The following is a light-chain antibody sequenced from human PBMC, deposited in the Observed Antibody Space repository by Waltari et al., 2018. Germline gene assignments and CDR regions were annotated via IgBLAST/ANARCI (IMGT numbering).Light chain of an antibody. CDR2: GAS. Sequence: EIVMTQSPTTLSVSPGEGATLSCRASQSVSQSLAWYQHKPGQAPRLLIYGASTRAPGVPARFSGSGSGTEFTLTISSLQSEDFAVYYCQQCDNWPRTFGQGTRLEIK. V-gene: IGKV3-15*01. CDR3: QQCDNWPRT. CDR1: QSVSQS. J-gene: IGKJ2*02.